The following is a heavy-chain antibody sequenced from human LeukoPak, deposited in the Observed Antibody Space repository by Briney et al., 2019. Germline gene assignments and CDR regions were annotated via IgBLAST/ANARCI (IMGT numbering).Heavy chain of an antibody. Sequence: ASVKVSCKASGYTFTSYDINWVRQATGQGLEWMGWMNPNSGNTGYAQKFQGRVTITRNTSISTAYMELSSLRSEDTAVYYCARVLGYYDSSGYYYSQRFYFDYWGQGTLVTVSS. CDR1: GYTFTSYD. CDR3: ARVLGYYDSSGYYYSQRFYFDY. D-gene: IGHD3-22*01. CDR2: MNPNSGNT. J-gene: IGHJ4*02. V-gene: IGHV1-8*03.